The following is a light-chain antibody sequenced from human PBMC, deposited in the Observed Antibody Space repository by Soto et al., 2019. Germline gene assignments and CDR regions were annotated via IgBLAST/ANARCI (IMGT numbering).Light chain of an antibody. Sequence: EIVLTQSPGTLSLSPRERATLSCRASQSVGRNYLAWYQQKPGQAPRLLIYGASSRATGIPDRFSGSGSGTDFTLTLSRLEPEDFAVYYCQQYASSPLTFGGGTKVEIK. CDR3: QQYASSPLT. J-gene: IGKJ4*01. CDR1: QSVGRNY. V-gene: IGKV3-20*01. CDR2: GAS.